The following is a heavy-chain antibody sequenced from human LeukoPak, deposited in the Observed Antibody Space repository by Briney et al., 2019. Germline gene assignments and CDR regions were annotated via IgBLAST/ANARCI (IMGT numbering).Heavy chain of an antibody. Sequence: GGALRLSCAASGFTFSTDSMNWVRQAPGKGLEGVSGIDRGSNNIHYVDSVKGRFPSPRADAKNSLYLQMDSLRAEDTAVYYCARILDSAWGELGYWGQGTLVTVSS. CDR1: GFTFSTDS. CDR3: ARILDSAWGELGY. J-gene: IGHJ4*02. CDR2: IDRGSNNI. V-gene: IGHV3-48*01. D-gene: IGHD6-19*01.